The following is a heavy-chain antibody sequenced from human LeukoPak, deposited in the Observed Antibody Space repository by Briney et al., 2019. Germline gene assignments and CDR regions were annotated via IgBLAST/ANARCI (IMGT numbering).Heavy chain of an antibody. CDR1: GFTFSTYA. V-gene: IGHV3-23*01. Sequence: GGSLRLSCAASGFTFSTYATTWVRQAPGKGLEWVSAISGSGGSTYYADSVKGRFTISRDNSKNTLYLQMNSLRAEDTAVYYCAREPYGDYVIYWGQGTLVTVSS. J-gene: IGHJ4*02. CDR2: ISGSGGST. CDR3: AREPYGDYVIY. D-gene: IGHD4-17*01.